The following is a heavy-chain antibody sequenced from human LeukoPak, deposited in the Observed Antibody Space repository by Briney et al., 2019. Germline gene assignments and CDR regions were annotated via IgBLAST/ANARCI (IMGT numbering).Heavy chain of an antibody. CDR2: INSDGSST. J-gene: IGHJ6*03. CDR1: GFTFSSYW. V-gene: IGHV3-74*01. Sequence: PGGSLRLSCAASGFTFSSYWMHWVRQAPGRGLVWVSRINSDGSSTSYADSVKGRFTISRDNAKNTLYLQMNSLRAEDTAVYYCAREDERQLWYYYYYMDVWGKGTTVTVSS. D-gene: IGHD5-18*01. CDR3: AREDERQLWYYYYYMDV.